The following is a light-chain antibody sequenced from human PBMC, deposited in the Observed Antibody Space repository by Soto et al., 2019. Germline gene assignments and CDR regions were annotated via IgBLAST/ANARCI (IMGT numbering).Light chain of an antibody. CDR1: SSDVGGYNY. CDR2: DVS. V-gene: IGLV2-14*01. J-gene: IGLJ1*01. CDR3: RSYTSSSTLFYV. Sequence: QSVLTQPASVSGSPGQSITISCTGTSSDVGGYNYVSWYQQHPGKAPKLLIYDVSNRSSGGSNRFSGSKSGNTASLTISGRQAEDEADYYCRSYTSSSTLFYVFGTGTKLTVL.